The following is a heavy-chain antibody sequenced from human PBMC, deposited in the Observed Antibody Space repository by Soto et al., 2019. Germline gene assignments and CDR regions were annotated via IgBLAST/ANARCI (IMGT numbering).Heavy chain of an antibody. V-gene: IGHV3-48*02. D-gene: IGHD3-16*01. CDR1: GFTFSSDS. CDR3: ARDHSWAFDY. Sequence: PGGSLRLSCAASGFTFSSDSMNWVRQAPGKGLEWIAYITGSSSGTNYADSVEGRFTISRDNAKNSIYLQMNSLRDEDTAVYYCARDHSWAFDYWGQGTLVTVSS. J-gene: IGHJ4*02. CDR2: ITGSSSGT.